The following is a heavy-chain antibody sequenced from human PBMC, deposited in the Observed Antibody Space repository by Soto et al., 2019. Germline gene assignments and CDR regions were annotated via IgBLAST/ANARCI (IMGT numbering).Heavy chain of an antibody. Sequence: SGPTLVNPTQTLTLTCTFSGFSLTTSGVGVGWIRQPPGKALEWLALIYWNDVKRYSPSLKSRLTITKDTSKNQVVLTVTNMDPVDTATYSCAHSAIYTSCAYYFDYWGQGILVTVSS. J-gene: IGHJ4*02. D-gene: IGHD2-2*01. V-gene: IGHV2-5*01. CDR3: AHSAIYTSCAYYFDY. CDR1: GFSLTTSGVG. CDR2: IYWNDVK.